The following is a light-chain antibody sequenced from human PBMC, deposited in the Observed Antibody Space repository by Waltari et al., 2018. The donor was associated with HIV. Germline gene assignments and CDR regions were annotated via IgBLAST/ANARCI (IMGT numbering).Light chain of an antibody. J-gene: IGLJ3*02. Sequence: QAGLTQPLSVSKGLRQTATLTCTGNNNHVGFQGAAWLQQRPGHPPKLLSYRNNNRPSGISERFSASRSGNTASLTIAGLQPEDEADYYCSAWDSSLNVWMFGGGTKLTVL. CDR1: NNHVGFQG. V-gene: IGLV10-54*04. CDR3: SAWDSSLNVWM. CDR2: RNN.